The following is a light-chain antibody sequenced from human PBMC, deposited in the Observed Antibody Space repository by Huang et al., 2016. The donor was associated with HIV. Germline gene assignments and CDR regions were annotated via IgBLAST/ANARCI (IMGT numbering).Light chain of an antibody. CDR3: QQYHSLPWT. CDR2: ATS. V-gene: IGKV1-NL1*01. CDR1: QGIGNS. J-gene: IGKJ1*01. Sequence: DIQMTQSPSSLSAFVGDRVTITCRASQGIGNSLAWYQQKPEKAPRLLLYATSTLESGVPSRFSGSGSGTQYTLTINTLQPEDIASYYCQQYHSLPWTFGQGTKVEIK.